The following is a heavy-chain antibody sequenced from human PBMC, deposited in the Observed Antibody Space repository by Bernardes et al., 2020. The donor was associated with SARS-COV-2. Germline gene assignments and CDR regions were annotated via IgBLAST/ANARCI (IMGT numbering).Heavy chain of an antibody. V-gene: IGHV1-18*01. J-gene: IGHJ6*02. CDR3: ARSYSSGWDLYYYYGMDV. CDR1: GYTLTEFS. Sequence: ASVKVSCKVSGYTLTEFSMHWVRQAPGKGLEWMGWISAYNGNTNYAQKLQGRVTMTTDTSTSTAYMELRSLRSDDTAVYYCARSYSSGWDLYYYYGMDVWGQGTTVTVSS. CDR2: ISAYNGNT. D-gene: IGHD2-15*01.